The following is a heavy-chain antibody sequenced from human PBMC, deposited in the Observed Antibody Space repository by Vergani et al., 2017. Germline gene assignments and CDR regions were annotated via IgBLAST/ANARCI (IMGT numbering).Heavy chain of an antibody. Sequence: QVQLQQWGAGLLKPSETLSLTCAVYGGSFRGYYWSWIRQPPGKGLAWIWEINHSGSTNYNPSLKSRVTISVDTSNNQFSLKLSSVTAADTAVYYCASLGFIVVVVAHDWGQGTLVTVSS. CDR1: GGSFRGYY. V-gene: IGHV4-34*01. CDR2: INHSGST. D-gene: IGHD2-15*01. J-gene: IGHJ4*02. CDR3: ASLGFIVVVVAHD.